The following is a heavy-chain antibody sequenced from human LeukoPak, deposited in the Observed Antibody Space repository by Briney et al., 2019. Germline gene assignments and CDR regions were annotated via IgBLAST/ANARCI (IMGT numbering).Heavy chain of an antibody. CDR1: GYTFTGYY. V-gene: IGHV1-2*02. J-gene: IGHJ1*01. D-gene: IGHD3-10*01. Sequence: ASVKVSCKASGYTFTGYYMHWVRQAPGQGLEWMGWINPNSGGTNYAQKFQGRVIMTRDTSISTAYMELTRLRSDDTAVYYCAVPGPYTEYFQHWGQGTLVTVSS. CDR3: AVPGPYTEYFQH. CDR2: INPNSGGT.